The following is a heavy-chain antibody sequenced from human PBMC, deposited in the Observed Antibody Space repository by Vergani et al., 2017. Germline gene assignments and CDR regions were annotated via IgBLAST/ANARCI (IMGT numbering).Heavy chain of an antibody. V-gene: IGHV4-34*01. J-gene: IGHJ4*02. CDR1: GGSISSYY. CDR3: ARGSPITMIVVVITPSIFDY. D-gene: IGHD3-22*01. CDR2: INHSGST. Sequence: QVQLQESGPGLVKPSETLSLTCTVSGGSISSYYWSWIRQPPGKGLEWIGEINHSGSTNYNPSLKSRVTISVDTSKNQFSLKLSSVTAADTAVYYCARGSPITMIVVVITPSIFDYWGQGTLVTVSS.